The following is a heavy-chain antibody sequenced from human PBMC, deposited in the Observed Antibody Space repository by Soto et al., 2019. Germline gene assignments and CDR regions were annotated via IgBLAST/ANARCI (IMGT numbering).Heavy chain of an antibody. D-gene: IGHD2-2*01. V-gene: IGHV4-30-2*01. Sequence: SETLSLTCAVSGGPISSGGYSWSWIRQPPGKGLEWIGYIYHSGSTYYNPSLKSRVTISVDRSKNQFSLKLSSVTAADTAVYYCARVPTPWGQGTLVTVSS. CDR2: IYHSGST. CDR3: ARVPTP. J-gene: IGHJ5*02. CDR1: GGPISSGGYS.